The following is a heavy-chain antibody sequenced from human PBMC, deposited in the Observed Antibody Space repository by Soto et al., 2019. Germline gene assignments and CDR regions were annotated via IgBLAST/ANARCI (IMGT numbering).Heavy chain of an antibody. Sequence: GGSLRLSCAASGFTFSSYSMNWVRQAPGKGLEWVSYISSSSSTIYYADSVKGRFTISRDNSKNTLYLQMNSLRAEDTAVYYCAKDEWERPLYYFDYWGQGTLVTVSS. CDR1: GFTFSSYS. V-gene: IGHV3-48*01. D-gene: IGHD1-26*01. J-gene: IGHJ4*02. CDR2: ISSSSSTI. CDR3: AKDEWERPLYYFDY.